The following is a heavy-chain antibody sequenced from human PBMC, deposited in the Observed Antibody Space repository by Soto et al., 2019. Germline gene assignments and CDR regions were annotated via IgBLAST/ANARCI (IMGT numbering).Heavy chain of an antibody. CDR3: ASRYNPHDYYCYYGMDV. V-gene: IGHV4-30-2*01. Sequence: ASETLSLTCGVSGGSISSGGYSWSWIRQPPGKGLEWIGYIYHSGSTYYNPSLKSRVTISVDRSKNQFSLKLSSVTAADTAVYYCASRYNPHDYYCYYGMDVWGQGTTVTVSS. J-gene: IGHJ6*02. D-gene: IGHD1-1*01. CDR2: IYHSGST. CDR1: GGSISSGGYS.